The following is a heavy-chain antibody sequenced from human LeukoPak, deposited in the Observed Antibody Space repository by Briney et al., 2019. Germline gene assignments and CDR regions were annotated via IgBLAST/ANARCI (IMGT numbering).Heavy chain of an antibody. D-gene: IGHD2-2*02. J-gene: IGHJ4*02. V-gene: IGHV1-2*02. CDR2: INPNSGGT. CDR1: GYTFTGYY. Sequence: ASVKVSCKASGYTFTGYYMHWVRQAPGQGLEWMGWINPNSGGTNYAQKFQGRVTMTRDTSISTAYMELSRLRSDDTAVYYCARVVPAAIIAPFDYWGQGTLVTVSS. CDR3: ARVVPAAIIAPFDY.